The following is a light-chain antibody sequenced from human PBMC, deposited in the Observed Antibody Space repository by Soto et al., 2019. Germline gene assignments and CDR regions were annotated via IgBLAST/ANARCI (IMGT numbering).Light chain of an antibody. CDR3: QQYGSSPRT. CDR2: GAF. V-gene: IGKV3-20*01. CDR1: QSVSSN. Sequence: IVMEQSPPTVSVSPGEGVTLCCRASQSVSSNLAWYQQRTGQAPRRLIYGAFKRDTGIPDRFSGRGSGTDCTLPISRMEPEDFEVYCCQQYGSSPRTFGQGTKVDIK. J-gene: IGKJ1*01.